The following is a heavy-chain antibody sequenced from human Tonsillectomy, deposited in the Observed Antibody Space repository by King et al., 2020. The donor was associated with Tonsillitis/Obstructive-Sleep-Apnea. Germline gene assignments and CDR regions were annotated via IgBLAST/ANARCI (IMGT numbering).Heavy chain of an antibody. CDR3: AKAPGEQWLIRWVFDY. V-gene: IGHV3-23*04. Sequence: VQLVESGGGLVQPGGSLRLSCAASGFTFSSYAMSWVRQAPGKGLEWVSAISGSGGSTYYADSVKGRFTISRDNSKNTLYLQMNSLRAEDTAVYYCAKAPGEQWLIRWVFDYWGQGTLVTVSS. CDR1: GFTFSSYA. J-gene: IGHJ4*02. CDR2: ISGSGGST. D-gene: IGHD6-19*01.